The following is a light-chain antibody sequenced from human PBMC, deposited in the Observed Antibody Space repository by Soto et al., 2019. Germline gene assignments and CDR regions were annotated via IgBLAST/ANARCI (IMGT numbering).Light chain of an antibody. Sequence: QSVLTQPPSGSGAPGQRVTISCTGSRSNIGAGYDVHWYQQLPGTAPKPLIYGNSNRPSGVPDRFSGSKSGTSASLAITGLQAEDEADYYCQSYDSSLSGSGVFGGGTKLTVL. V-gene: IGLV1-40*01. CDR1: RSNIGAGYD. J-gene: IGLJ2*01. CDR2: GNS. CDR3: QSYDSSLSGSGV.